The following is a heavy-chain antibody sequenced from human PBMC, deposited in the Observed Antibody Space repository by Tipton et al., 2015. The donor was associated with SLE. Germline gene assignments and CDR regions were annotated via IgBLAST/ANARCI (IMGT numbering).Heavy chain of an antibody. J-gene: IGHJ5*02. CDR3: ARDRNYYDSSGYLGWFDP. V-gene: IGHV1-69*06. D-gene: IGHD3-22*01. CDR1: GGTFSSYA. CDR2: IIPIFGTA. Sequence: QLVQSGAEVKKPGSSVKVSCKASGGTFSSYAISWVRQAPGQGLEWMGGIIPIFGTANYAKKFQGRVTITADKSTSTAYMELSSLRSEDTAVYYCARDRNYYDSSGYLGWFDPWGQGTLVTVSS.